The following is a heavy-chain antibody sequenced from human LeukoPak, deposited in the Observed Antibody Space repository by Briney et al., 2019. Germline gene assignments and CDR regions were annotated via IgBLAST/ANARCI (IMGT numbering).Heavy chain of an antibody. J-gene: IGHJ3*02. CDR2: IYYSGST. CDR1: GGSISSGGYY. D-gene: IGHD3-10*01. V-gene: IGHV4-31*03. CDR3: ARDADGITMVRGVTGAFDI. Sequence: SQTLSLTCTVSGGSISSGGYYWSWIRQHPGKGLEWIGYIYYSGSTYYNPSLKSRVTISVDTSKNQFSLKLSSVTAADTAVYYCARDADGITMVRGVTGAFDIWRQGTMVTVSS.